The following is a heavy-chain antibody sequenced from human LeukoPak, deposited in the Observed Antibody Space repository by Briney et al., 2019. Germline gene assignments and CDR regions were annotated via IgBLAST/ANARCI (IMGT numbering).Heavy chain of an antibody. J-gene: IGHJ1*01. Sequence: SETLSLTCAVSGDYIGSSSYYWGWIRQSPGTGLEWIGDIYHSGRTYYNPSLKSRVAISIDTSKNQFSLRLRSMTAADTAVFYCARRRYYDSTGYFEWGRGTLVTVSS. V-gene: IGHV4-39*01. D-gene: IGHD3-22*01. CDR2: IYHSGRT. CDR1: GDYIGSSSYY. CDR3: ARRRYYDSTGYFE.